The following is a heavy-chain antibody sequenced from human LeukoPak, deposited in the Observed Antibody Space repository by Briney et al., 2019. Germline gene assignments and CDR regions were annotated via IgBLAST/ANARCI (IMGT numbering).Heavy chain of an antibody. Sequence: GGSLRLSCAASGFTFSSYSMNWVRQAPGKGLEWVSYISSSSSTIYYADSVKGRFTISRDNAKNSLYLQMNSLRAEDTAVYYCARDGSDYGDYVIDYWGQGTLVTVSS. CDR3: ARDGSDYGDYVIDY. D-gene: IGHD4-17*01. V-gene: IGHV3-48*01. CDR2: ISSSSSTI. J-gene: IGHJ4*02. CDR1: GFTFSSYS.